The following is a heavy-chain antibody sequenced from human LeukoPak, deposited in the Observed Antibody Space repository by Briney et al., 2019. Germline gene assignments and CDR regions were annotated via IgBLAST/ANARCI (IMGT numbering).Heavy chain of an antibody. Sequence: PGGSLRLSCAASGFTVSSNYMSWVRQAPGKGLEWVSVFYSGGSTHYAESVKGRFTISRDNSKNTLYLQMNSLRAEDTAVYYCARYYDSSGYTPGAFDIWGQGTMVTVSS. CDR2: FYSGGST. D-gene: IGHD3-22*01. CDR1: GFTVSSNY. V-gene: IGHV3-53*01. CDR3: ARYYDSSGYTPGAFDI. J-gene: IGHJ3*02.